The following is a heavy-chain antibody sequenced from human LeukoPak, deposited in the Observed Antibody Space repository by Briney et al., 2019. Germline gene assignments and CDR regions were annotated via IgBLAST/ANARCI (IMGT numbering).Heavy chain of an antibody. D-gene: IGHD6-19*01. CDR3: ARAIAVAGTDYYYGMDV. V-gene: IGHV4-4*07. Sequence: SETLSLTCTVSGGSISSYYWSWIRQPAGKGLEWIGRIYTSGSTNYNPSLKSRVTMSVDTSKNQFSLKLSSVTAADTAVYYCARAIAVAGTDYYYGMDVWGQGTTVTVSS. CDR1: GGSISSYY. J-gene: IGHJ6*02. CDR2: IYTSGST.